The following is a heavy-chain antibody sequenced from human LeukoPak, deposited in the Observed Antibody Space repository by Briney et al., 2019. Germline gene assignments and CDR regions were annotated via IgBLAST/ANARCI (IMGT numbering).Heavy chain of an antibody. Sequence: GGSLRLSCAASGFTFSSHDMNWVRQAPGKGLEWISYITSSGSTIYYADSVKGRFTISRDNAKNSLYLQMNSLRAEDTAVYYCARDVYCSGGSCYSGYFDYWGQGTLVTVSS. D-gene: IGHD2-15*01. CDR3: ARDVYCSGGSCYSGYFDY. CDR1: GFTFSSHD. V-gene: IGHV3-48*03. CDR2: ITSSGSTI. J-gene: IGHJ4*02.